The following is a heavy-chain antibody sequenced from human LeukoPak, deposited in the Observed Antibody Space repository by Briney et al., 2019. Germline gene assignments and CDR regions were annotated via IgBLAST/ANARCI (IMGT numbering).Heavy chain of an antibody. Sequence: SETLSLTCTVSGGSISSYYWTWIRQPPGKGLGLEWIGYIYYSGGTNYNPSLKSRVTISIDTSKNQVSLKLSSVTAADTAVYYCARLGSTFDIWGQGTMVTVSS. J-gene: IGHJ3*02. CDR3: ARLGSTFDI. D-gene: IGHD2-2*01. CDR1: GGSISSYY. V-gene: IGHV4-59*08. CDR2: IYYSGGT.